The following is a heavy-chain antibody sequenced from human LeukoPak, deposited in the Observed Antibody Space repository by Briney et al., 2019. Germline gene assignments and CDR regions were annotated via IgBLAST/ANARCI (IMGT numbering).Heavy chain of an antibody. J-gene: IGHJ5*02. D-gene: IGHD6-19*01. CDR2: IGTAGDT. Sequence: GGSLRLSCAASGFTFSRYEMHWVRHATGKGLEWVSAIGTAGDTYYPGSVKGRFTISRENAKNSLYLQMNSLRVGDTAVYYCARATGSGWQNNWFDPWGQGTLVTVSS. CDR1: GFTFSRYE. CDR3: ARATGSGWQNNWFDP. V-gene: IGHV3-13*01.